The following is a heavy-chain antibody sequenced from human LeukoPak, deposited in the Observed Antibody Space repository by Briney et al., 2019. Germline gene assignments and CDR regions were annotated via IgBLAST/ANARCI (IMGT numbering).Heavy chain of an antibody. CDR3: ARGEAAVAAYTNWFDP. CDR1: GFTFSSYS. Sequence: GGSLRLSCAASGFTFSSYSMNWVRQAPGKGLEWVSSISSSSSYIYYADSVKGRFTISRDNSKNTLYLQMNSLRAEDTAVYYCARGEAAVAAYTNWFDPWGQGTLVTVSS. D-gene: IGHD6-19*01. CDR2: ISSSSSYI. J-gene: IGHJ5*02. V-gene: IGHV3-21*01.